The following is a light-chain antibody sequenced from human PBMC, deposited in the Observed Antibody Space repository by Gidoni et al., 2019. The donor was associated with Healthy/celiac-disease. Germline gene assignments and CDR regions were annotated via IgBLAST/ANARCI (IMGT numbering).Light chain of an antibody. CDR3: QQSYSTLRT. CDR2: AAS. CDR1: QSISSY. J-gene: IGKJ2*01. V-gene: IGKV1-39*01. Sequence: DIQMILPPSSLSASAGDRVTITCRASQSISSYLNWYQQKPGKAPQLLLHAASSLRSGVPSRFSGSGSGTDFTITISSLQPEDFAAYYCQQSYSTLRTFGQGTKLEIK.